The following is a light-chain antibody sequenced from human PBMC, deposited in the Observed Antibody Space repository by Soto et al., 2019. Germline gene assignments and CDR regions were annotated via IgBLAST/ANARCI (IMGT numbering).Light chain of an antibody. CDR2: EVS. V-gene: IGLV2-14*01. CDR3: SSYTTSRTPYV. CDR1: SSDVGGNNY. Sequence: QSALTQPASVSGSPGQSITISCIGTSSDVGGNNYVSWYQQHPGKAPKLMIYEVSNRPSGVSDRFSGSKSGNTASLPISGLQAEDEADYYCSSYTTSRTPYVFGTGTKLTVL. J-gene: IGLJ1*01.